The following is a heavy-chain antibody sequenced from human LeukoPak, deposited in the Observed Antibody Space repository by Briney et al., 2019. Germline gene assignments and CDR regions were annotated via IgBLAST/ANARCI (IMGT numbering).Heavy chain of an antibody. CDR3: AKDRQAELDV. Sequence: GGSLRLSCAASGFTFSSYAMSWARQAPGKGLEWVSAISGSGGSTYYADSVKGRFTISRDNSKNTLYLQMNSLRAEDTAVCYCAKDRQAELDVWGQGTTDTVSS. V-gene: IGHV3-23*01. CDR2: ISGSGGST. J-gene: IGHJ6*02. CDR1: GFTFSSYA.